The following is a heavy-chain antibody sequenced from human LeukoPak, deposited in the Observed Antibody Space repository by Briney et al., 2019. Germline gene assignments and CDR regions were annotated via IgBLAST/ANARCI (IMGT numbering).Heavy chain of an antibody. Sequence: LTGGSLRLSCAASGFTVSNNYMAWVRQAPGKGLEWVSVIYNGGSTNYGDSVKDRFTISRDNSKNTLHLQMNSLRAEDTAVYYCAKGVPHDYWGQGTLVTVSS. CDR2: IYNGGST. CDR3: AKGVPHDY. J-gene: IGHJ4*02. CDR1: GFTVSNNY. V-gene: IGHV3-66*01.